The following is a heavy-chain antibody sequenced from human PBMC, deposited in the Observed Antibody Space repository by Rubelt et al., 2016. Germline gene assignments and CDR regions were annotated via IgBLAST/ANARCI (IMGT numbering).Heavy chain of an antibody. CDR1: GYTFTSYG. V-gene: IGHV1-18*01. J-gene: IGHJ5*02. CDR2: ISAYNGNT. D-gene: IGHD6-19*01. Sequence: QVQLVQSGAEVKKPGASVKVSCKASGYTFTSYGISWVRQAPGQGLEWMGWISAYNGNTTYAQKVQGRVTMTTDTSTSTAYRELRSRRSDDTAVYYCARDKEWLATRGFQNWFDPWGQGTLVTVSS. CDR3: ARDKEWLATRGFQNWFDP.